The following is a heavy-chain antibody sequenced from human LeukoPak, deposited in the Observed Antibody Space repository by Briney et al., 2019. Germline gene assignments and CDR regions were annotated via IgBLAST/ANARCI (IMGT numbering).Heavy chain of an antibody. CDR2: IWSDATNQ. CDR3: AKDPRGYYYYMDV. CDR1: GFTFSHFG. J-gene: IGHJ6*03. V-gene: IGHV3-33*03. Sequence: PGTSLRLSCETSGFTFSHFGMHWVRQAPGKGLEWVAVIWSDATNQYYADSVKGRFTISRDNAKNSLYLQMNSLRAEDTALYYCAKDPRGYYYYMDVWGKGTTVTVSS.